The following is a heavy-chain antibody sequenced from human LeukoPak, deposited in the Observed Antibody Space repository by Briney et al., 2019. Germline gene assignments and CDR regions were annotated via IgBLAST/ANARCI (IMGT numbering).Heavy chain of an antibody. J-gene: IGHJ4*02. CDR3: ASLDPYCGGDCYSFDY. CDR1: GFTFSSYW. V-gene: IGHV3-7*01. CDR2: IKQDGSEK. D-gene: IGHD2-21*02. Sequence: QPGGSLRLSCAASGFTFSSYWMSWVRQAPGKGLEWVANIKQDGSEKYYVDSVEGRFTISRDNAKNSLYLQINSLRAEDTAVYYCASLDPYCGGDCYSFDYWGQGTLVTVSS.